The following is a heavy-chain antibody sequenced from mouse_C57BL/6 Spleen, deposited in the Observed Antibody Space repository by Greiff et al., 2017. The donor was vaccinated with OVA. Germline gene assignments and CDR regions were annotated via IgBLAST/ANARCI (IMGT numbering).Heavy chain of an antibody. D-gene: IGHD5-1*01. CDR3: ARGPTVPRYFDV. Sequence: QVQLQQSGPELVKPGASVKISCKASGYAFSSSWMNWVKQRPGKGLEWIGRIYPGDGDTNYNGKFKGKATLTADKSSSTAYMQLSSLTSEDSAVYFCARGPTVPRYFDVWGTGTTVTVSS. J-gene: IGHJ1*03. V-gene: IGHV1-82*01. CDR1: GYAFSSSW. CDR2: IYPGDGDT.